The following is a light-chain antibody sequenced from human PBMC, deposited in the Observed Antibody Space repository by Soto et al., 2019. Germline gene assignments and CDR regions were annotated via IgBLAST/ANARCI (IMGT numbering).Light chain of an antibody. CDR2: GAS. J-gene: IGKJ3*01. CDR3: QQYGSSPPVT. V-gene: IGKV3-20*01. CDR1: QSVSPY. Sequence: EIVMTQSPATLSVSPGERATLSCRASQSVSPYLAWYQHKPGQAPRLLIYGASSRATGIPDRFSGSGSGTDFTLTISRLEPEDFAVYYCQQYGSSPPVTFGPGTKVDIK.